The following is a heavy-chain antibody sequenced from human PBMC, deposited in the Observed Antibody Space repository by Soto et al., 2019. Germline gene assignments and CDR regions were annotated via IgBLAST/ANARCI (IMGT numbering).Heavy chain of an antibody. D-gene: IGHD2-2*01. V-gene: IGHV4-31*03. CDR2: IYYSGST. Sequence: KASETLSLTGTVSGGSISSGGYYWSWIRQHPGKGLEWIGYIYYSGSTYYNPSLKSRVTISVDTSKNQFSLKLSSVTAADTAVYYCARDGGFVVVPAEGYGMDVWGQGTTVTVSS. J-gene: IGHJ6*02. CDR3: ARDGGFVVVPAEGYGMDV. CDR1: GGSISSGGYY.